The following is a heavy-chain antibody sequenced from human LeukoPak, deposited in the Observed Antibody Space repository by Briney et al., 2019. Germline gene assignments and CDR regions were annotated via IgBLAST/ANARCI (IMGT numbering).Heavy chain of an antibody. J-gene: IGHJ5*02. CDR3: ARDRGGAAASYWFDP. V-gene: IGHV4-59*01. CDR2: IYYSGST. CDR1: GGSISSYY. D-gene: IGHD6-13*01. Sequence: SETLSLTCTVSGGSISSYYWSWIRQPPGKGLEWIGYIYYSGSTNYNPSLKSRATISVDTSKNQFSLKLSSVTAADTAVYYCARDRGGAAASYWFDPWGQGTLVTVSS.